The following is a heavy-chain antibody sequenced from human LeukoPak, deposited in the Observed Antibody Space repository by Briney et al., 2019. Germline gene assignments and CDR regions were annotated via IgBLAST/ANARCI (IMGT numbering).Heavy chain of an antibody. CDR2: TYYRSKWYN. CDR1: GDSVSSNSAA. Sequence: SQTLSLTCVISGDSVSSNSAAWNWIRQSPSRGLEWLGRTYYRSKWYNDYAVSVRSRITINPDTSKNQFSLQLNSVTPEDTAVYYCARLSSGWYRRGQYFQHWGQGTLVTVSS. V-gene: IGHV6-1*01. D-gene: IGHD6-19*01. CDR3: ARLSSGWYRRGQYFQH. J-gene: IGHJ1*01.